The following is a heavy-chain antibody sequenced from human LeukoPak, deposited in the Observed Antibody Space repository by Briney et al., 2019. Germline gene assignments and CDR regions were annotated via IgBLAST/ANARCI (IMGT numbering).Heavy chain of an antibody. CDR2: INIDGSST. V-gene: IGHV3-74*01. CDR1: GFTLSSYW. D-gene: IGHD3-10*01. J-gene: IGHJ5*02. Sequence: GGSLRLSCAASGFTLSSYWMHWVRQAPGKGLVWVSRINIDGSSTNYADSVKGRFTISRDNAKNTLYLQMNSLRAEDTAVYYCARAVYYGSGTYVPWGQGTLVTVSS. CDR3: ARAVYYGSGTYVP.